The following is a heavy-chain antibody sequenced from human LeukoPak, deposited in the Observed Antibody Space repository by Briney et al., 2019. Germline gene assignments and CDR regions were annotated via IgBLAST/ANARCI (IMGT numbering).Heavy chain of an antibody. D-gene: IGHD3-3*01. CDR2: VYYSGST. CDR1: GGSISSYY. Sequence: SETLSLTCTVSGGSISSYYWSWIRQPPGKGLEWIGYVYYSGSTNYNPSLKSRVTISVDTSKNQFSLKLSSVTAADTAVYYCARSMYYDFWSGYSNYYYYYMDVWGKGTTVTVSS. CDR3: ARSMYYDFWSGYSNYYYYYMDV. V-gene: IGHV4-59*01. J-gene: IGHJ6*03.